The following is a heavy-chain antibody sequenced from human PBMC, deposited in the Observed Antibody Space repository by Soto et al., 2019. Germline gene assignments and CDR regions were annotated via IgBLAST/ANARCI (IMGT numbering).Heavy chain of an antibody. CDR1: GGTFSSYA. CDR3: AGGLGPSGSGYGYYYYGMDV. V-gene: IGHV1-69*06. J-gene: IGHJ6*02. CDR2: IIPIFGTA. D-gene: IGHD3-3*01. Sequence: SVKVSCKASGGTFSSYAIRWVRQAPGQGLEWVGGIIPIFGTANYAQKFQDRVTITADKSTSTAYMELSSLRSEDTAVYYCAGGLGPSGSGYGYYYYGMDVWGQGTTVTVSS.